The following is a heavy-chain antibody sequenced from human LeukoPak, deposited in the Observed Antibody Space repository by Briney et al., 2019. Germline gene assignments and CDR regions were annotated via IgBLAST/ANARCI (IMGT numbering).Heavy chain of an antibody. CDR2: INHSGST. J-gene: IGHJ4*02. D-gene: IGHD5-12*01. V-gene: IGHV4-34*01. CDR3: ARVRGYSGYDFIVVVTLSYFDY. Sequence: SETLSLTCAVYGGSFSGYYWSWIRQPPGNGLEWIGEINHSGSTNYNPSLKSRVTISVDTSKNQFSLKLSSVPAADTAVYYCARVRGYSGYDFIVVVTLSYFDYWGQGTLVTVSS. CDR1: GGSFSGYY.